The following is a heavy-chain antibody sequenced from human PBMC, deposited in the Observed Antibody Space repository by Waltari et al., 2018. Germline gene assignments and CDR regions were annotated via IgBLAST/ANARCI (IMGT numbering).Heavy chain of an antibody. Sequence: EVQLVESGGGLVQPGGSLRLSCAASGFTFSSYEMNWVRQAPGKGLEWVSYISSSGSTRYYADSVKGRFTNSRDNAKNSLYLQMNSLRAEDTAVYYCARDMPYGDYPIYFDYWGQGTLVTVSS. CDR3: ARDMPYGDYPIYFDY. CDR1: GFTFSSYE. D-gene: IGHD4-17*01. V-gene: IGHV3-48*03. J-gene: IGHJ4*02. CDR2: ISSSGSTR.